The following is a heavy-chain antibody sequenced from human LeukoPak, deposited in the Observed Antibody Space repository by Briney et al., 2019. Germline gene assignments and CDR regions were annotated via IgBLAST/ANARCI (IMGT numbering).Heavy chain of an antibody. J-gene: IGHJ5*02. Sequence: GGSLRLSCAASGFTFSSYAMSWVRQAPGKGLEWVSAISGSGGSTYYADSVKGRFTISRDNSKNTLYLQMNSLRAEDTAVYYCAKNRDIVVVPAAMDWFDPWGQGTLVTVSS. D-gene: IGHD2-2*01. CDR3: AKNRDIVVVPAAMDWFDP. CDR2: ISGSGGST. V-gene: IGHV3-23*01. CDR1: GFTFSSYA.